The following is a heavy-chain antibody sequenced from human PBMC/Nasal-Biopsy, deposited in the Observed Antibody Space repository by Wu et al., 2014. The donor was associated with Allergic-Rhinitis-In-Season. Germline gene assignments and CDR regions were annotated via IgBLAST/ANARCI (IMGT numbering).Heavy chain of an antibody. CDR2: VFYSGST. CDR1: GGSISSYY. D-gene: IGHD2-15*01. CDR3: TREPFTAATFADS. J-gene: IGHJ5*02. V-gene: IGHV4-59*12. Sequence: TLSLTCTVSGGSISSYYWYWTRQSPGKGLEWIGYVFYSGSTNYNPSLKSRVTMSVDTSKNQFSLRLSSVTAADTAIYYCTREPFTAATFADSWGQGTLVTVSS.